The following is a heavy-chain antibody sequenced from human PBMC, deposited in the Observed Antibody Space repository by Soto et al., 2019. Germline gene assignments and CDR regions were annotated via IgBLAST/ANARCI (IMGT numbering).Heavy chain of an antibody. CDR3: ARDDAFDNENGFDM. D-gene: IGHD3-3*02. CDR2: IVSDGSAI. V-gene: IGHV3-33*01. Sequence: VGSLRLSCAVSGFPFSFYGFHWVRQSPGKGLEWLGVIVSDGSAIYHADSLEGRFFISRDNSKDILYLQMNSLRVEDTAVYYCARDDAFDNENGFDMRGQGTMVTVSS. CDR1: GFPFSFYG. J-gene: IGHJ3*02.